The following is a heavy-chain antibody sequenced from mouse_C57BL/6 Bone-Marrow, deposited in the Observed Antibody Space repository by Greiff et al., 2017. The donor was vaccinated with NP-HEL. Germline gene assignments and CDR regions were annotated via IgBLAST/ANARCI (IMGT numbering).Heavy chain of an antibody. CDR1: GFTFSDYY. V-gene: IGHV5-16*01. CDR3: ARWLYWYFDV. Sequence: EVQLVESEGGLVQPGSSMKLSCTASGFTFSDYYMAWVRQVPEKGLEWVANINYDGSSTYYLDSLKSRFIISRDNAKNILYLQMSSLKSEDTATYYCARWLYWYFDVWGTGTTVTVSS. J-gene: IGHJ1*03. CDR2: INYDGSST. D-gene: IGHD3-3*01.